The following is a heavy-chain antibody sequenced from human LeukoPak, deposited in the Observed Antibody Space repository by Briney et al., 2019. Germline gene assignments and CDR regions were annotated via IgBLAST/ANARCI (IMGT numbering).Heavy chain of an antibody. CDR3: AKTLGISTDYYYYGMDV. J-gene: IGHJ6*02. V-gene: IGHV3-30*18. Sequence: PGGSLRLSCAASGFTFSSYGMHWVRQAPGKGLEWVAVVSYDGTTEYYADSVKGRFTISRDNSKNTLYLQMNSLRAEDTAVYYCAKTLGISTDYYYYGMDVRGQGTTVTVS. CDR2: VSYDGTTE. D-gene: IGHD2-2*01. CDR1: GFTFSSYG.